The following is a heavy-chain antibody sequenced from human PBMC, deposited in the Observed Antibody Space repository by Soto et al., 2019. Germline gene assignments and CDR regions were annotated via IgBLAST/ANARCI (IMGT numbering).Heavy chain of an antibody. D-gene: IGHD6-6*01. V-gene: IGHV1-2*02. CDR3: ASDRTRHHAGDY. CDR1: GYTFTGYY. CDR2: INPNSGGT. Sequence: ASVKVSCKASGYTFTGYYMHTVRQAPGQGLEWMGWINPNSGGTNYAQKVQGRVTMTRDTSISTAYMELSRLRSDDTAVYYCASDRTRHHAGDYWGQGTLVTVSS. J-gene: IGHJ4*02.